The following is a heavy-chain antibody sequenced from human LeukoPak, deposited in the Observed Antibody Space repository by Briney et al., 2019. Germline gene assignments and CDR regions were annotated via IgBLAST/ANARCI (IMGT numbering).Heavy chain of an antibody. J-gene: IGHJ2*01. CDR1: GFTFSTYS. Sequence: GGSLRLSCAASGFTFSTYSMNWVRQVPGKGLESIAYISGSGSPIYYAASVKGRFTISRDNADNSLYLQMNNLRDEDTAVYYCATSGGSRAYWYFELWGRGTLVTVSS. D-gene: IGHD3-16*01. CDR2: ISGSGSPI. V-gene: IGHV3-48*02. CDR3: ATSGGSRAYWYFEL.